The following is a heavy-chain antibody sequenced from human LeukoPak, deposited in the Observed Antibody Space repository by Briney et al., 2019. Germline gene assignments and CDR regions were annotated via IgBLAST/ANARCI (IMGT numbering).Heavy chain of an antibody. D-gene: IGHD3-22*01. CDR1: GGSISSYY. CDR2: IYTSGST. CDR3: ARPSTYYYDSSDYPDAFDI. V-gene: IGHV4-4*09. Sequence: SETLSLTCTVSGGSISSYYWSWIRQPPGKGLEWIGYIYTSGSTNYNPSLKSRVTISVDTSKNQFSLNLSSVTAADTAVYYCARPSTYYYDSSDYPDAFDIWGLGTMVTVSS. J-gene: IGHJ3*02.